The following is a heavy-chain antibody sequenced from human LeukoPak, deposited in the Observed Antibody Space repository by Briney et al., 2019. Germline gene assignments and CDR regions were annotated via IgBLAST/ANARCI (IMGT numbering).Heavy chain of an antibody. CDR3: AKDLSLVVVVAATRNSDAFDI. Sequence: GGSLRLSCAASGFTFSSYAMSWVRQAPGKGLEWVSAISGSGGSTYYADSVKGRFTISRDNSKNTLYLQRNSLRAEDTAVYYCAKDLSLVVVVAATRNSDAFDIWGQGTMVTVSS. D-gene: IGHD2-15*01. CDR2: ISGSGGST. V-gene: IGHV3-23*01. CDR1: GFTFSSYA. J-gene: IGHJ3*02.